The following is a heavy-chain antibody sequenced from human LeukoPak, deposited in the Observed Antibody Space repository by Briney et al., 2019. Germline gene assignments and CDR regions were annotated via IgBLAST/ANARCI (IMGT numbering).Heavy chain of an antibody. J-gene: IGHJ4*02. CDR1: GDSISSSSYY. D-gene: IGHD7-27*01. V-gene: IGHV4-39*01. CDR3: ARFMPSGHGLLAGERNSPDY. CDR2: IYYSGST. Sequence: PSETLSLTCTVSGDSISSSSYYWGWIRQPPVKGLEWIGSIYYSGSTYYNPSLKSRVTISVDTSKNQFSLKLSSVTAADTAVYYCARFMPSGHGLLAGERNSPDYWGQGTLVTVSS.